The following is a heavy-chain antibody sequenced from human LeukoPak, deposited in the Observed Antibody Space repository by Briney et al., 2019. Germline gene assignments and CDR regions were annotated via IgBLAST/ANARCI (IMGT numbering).Heavy chain of an antibody. J-gene: IGHJ5*02. CDR2: IYYSGST. Sequence: SETLSLTCTVSGGSISSYYWSWIRQPPGKGLEWIGYIYYSGSTNYNPSLKSRVTIPVDTSKNQFSLKLSSVTAADTAVYYCARDKRYCSGGSCYENWFDPWGQGTLVTVSS. CDR1: GGSISSYY. CDR3: ARDKRYCSGGSCYENWFDP. D-gene: IGHD2-15*01. V-gene: IGHV4-59*01.